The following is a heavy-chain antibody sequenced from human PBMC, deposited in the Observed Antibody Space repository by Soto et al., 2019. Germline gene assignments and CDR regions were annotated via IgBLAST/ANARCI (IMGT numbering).Heavy chain of an antibody. D-gene: IGHD3-10*01. Sequence: QVQLQESGPGLVKPSGTLSLTCAVSGGSISSSNWWSWVRQPPGKGLEWIGEIYHSGNTNYNPSLKRRVTREVDQSRNRFSRQLSAVTAADTAVYYCARRWGEGRVDYWGQGTLVTVSS. J-gene: IGHJ4*02. CDR1: GGSISSSNW. V-gene: IGHV4-4*02. CDR2: IYHSGNT. CDR3: ARRWGEGRVDY.